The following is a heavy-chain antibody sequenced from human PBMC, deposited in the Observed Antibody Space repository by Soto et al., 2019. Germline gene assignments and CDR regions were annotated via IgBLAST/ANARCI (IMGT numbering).Heavy chain of an antibody. CDR3: ARDTYSAGGWFDT. CDR2: FTPLFGIT. Sequence: QVQLVQSGAEVKKPWSSVTVSCKASGGTSRSLSITWVRQAPGHGLEWMGGFTPLFGITNYPQKFQGRLTITADKSTCTAYLELSSLRSEDTSGDYGARDTYSAGGWFDTWGRGTLVTVSS. V-gene: IGHV1-69*17. J-gene: IGHJ5*02. CDR1: GGTSRSLS. D-gene: IGHD2-21*01.